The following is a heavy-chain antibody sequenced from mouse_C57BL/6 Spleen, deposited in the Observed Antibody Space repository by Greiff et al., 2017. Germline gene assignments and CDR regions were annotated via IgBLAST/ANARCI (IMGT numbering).Heavy chain of an antibody. J-gene: IGHJ2*01. CDR1: GYTFTDYY. CDR3: ARGEDYYGSSYDC. CDR2: IYPGSGNT. D-gene: IGHD1-1*01. V-gene: IGHV1-76*01. Sequence: VQLQQSGAELVRPGASVKLSCKASGYTFTDYYINWVKQRPGQGLEWIARIYPGSGNTYYNEKFKGKATLTAEKSSSTAYMQLSSLTSEDSAVYFCARGEDYYGSSYDCWGEGTTLSVSS.